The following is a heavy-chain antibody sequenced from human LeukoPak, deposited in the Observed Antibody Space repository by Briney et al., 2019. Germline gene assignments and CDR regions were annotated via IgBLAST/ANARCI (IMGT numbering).Heavy chain of an antibody. D-gene: IGHD5-18*01. Sequence: GGSLRLSCVASGFTLRSYVMNWVRQTPGKGLEWVSSISGSGDSTFYADSVKGRFSISRDNSKNTLYLQMNSLRVEDTAVYYCANDLGWIQLNLGRGQGTLVTVSS. J-gene: IGHJ4*02. CDR3: ANDLGWIQLNLG. CDR1: GFTLRSYV. CDR2: ISGSGDST. V-gene: IGHV3-23*01.